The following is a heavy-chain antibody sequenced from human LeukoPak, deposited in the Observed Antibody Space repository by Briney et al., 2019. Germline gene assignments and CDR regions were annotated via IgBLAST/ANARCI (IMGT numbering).Heavy chain of an antibody. V-gene: IGHV3-21*01. CDR2: MSGISSYI. CDR1: GFSFSSYS. CDR3: VYYLVGAKRSFDY. Sequence: GGCLRLSCVASGFSFSSYSMNWVRQAPGKGLEWVASMSGISSYIYYADSVKGRFNISRDNAKNSLFMQMTSLRAEDTAVYYCVYYLVGAKRSFDYWGQGTLVTVSS. D-gene: IGHD1-26*01. J-gene: IGHJ4*02.